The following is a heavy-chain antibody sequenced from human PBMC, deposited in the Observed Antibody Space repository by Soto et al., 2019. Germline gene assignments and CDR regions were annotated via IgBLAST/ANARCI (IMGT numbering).Heavy chain of an antibody. J-gene: IGHJ4*02. CDR3: VLSGWYAY. CDR1: GFTFSSYA. Sequence: EVQLLESGGNLVQPGGSLRLSCAASGFTFSSYAMSWVRQAPGKGLEWVLAISGSGGSTYYADSVKGRFTISRDNSKNTLFLQMNSLRAEDTAIYYCVLSGWYAYWGQGTLVTVSS. V-gene: IGHV3-23*01. D-gene: IGHD6-19*01. CDR2: ISGSGGST.